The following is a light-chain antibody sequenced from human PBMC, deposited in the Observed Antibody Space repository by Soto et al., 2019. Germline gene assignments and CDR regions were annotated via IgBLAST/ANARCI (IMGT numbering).Light chain of an antibody. Sequence: ENVLTQSPGTLSLSPGGRATLSCRASQSISSSYLAWYQQKPGKTPRLLIYHASSRATGIPDRFSGSGSGTDFTLTISRLEPEDFTVYYCQQYGDSLLTFGGGTKVEIK. CDR2: HAS. CDR1: QSISSSY. V-gene: IGKV3-20*01. CDR3: QQYGDSLLT. J-gene: IGKJ4*01.